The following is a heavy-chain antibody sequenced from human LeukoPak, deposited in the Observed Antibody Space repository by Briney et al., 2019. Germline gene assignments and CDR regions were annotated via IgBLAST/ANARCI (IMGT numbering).Heavy chain of an antibody. D-gene: IGHD3-10*01. J-gene: IGHJ4*02. CDR3: ARHRATWFDY. CDR2: INHSGST. Sequence: SETLSLTCAVYGGSFSGYYWSWIRQPPGKGLEWIGEINHSGSTNYNPSLKSRVTISVDTSNNHFSLKVSSVTAADTAVYYCARHRATWFDYWGQGTLVTVSS. CDR1: GGSFSGYY. V-gene: IGHV4-34*01.